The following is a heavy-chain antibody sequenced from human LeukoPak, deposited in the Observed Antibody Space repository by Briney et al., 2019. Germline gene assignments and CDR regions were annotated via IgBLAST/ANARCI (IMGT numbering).Heavy chain of an antibody. Sequence: SETLSLTCAVSGHSISTGDYWGWIRQPPGKGLEWIGSTSHNRGTYYNPSLKSRVTISMDTFKNQISLRLTSVTAADTAVYYCASYYASGVSAYNYYGMDVWGKGTTVTVSS. D-gene: IGHD3-10*01. CDR3: ASYYASGVSAYNYYGMDV. CDR2: TSHNRGT. J-gene: IGHJ6*04. CDR1: GHSISTGDY. V-gene: IGHV4-38-2*01.